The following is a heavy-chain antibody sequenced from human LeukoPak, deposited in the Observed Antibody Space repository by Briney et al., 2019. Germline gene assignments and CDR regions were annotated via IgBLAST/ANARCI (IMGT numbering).Heavy chain of an antibody. D-gene: IGHD3-22*01. CDR3: AREGIVVVTPIDY. CDR2: ISYEGSNK. CDR1: GFIFSSYA. V-gene: IGHV3-30*04. Sequence: GRSLRLSCAASGFIFSSYAMHWVRQAPGKGLEWVAVISYEGSNKYYADSVKGRFTISRDNSKNTLYLQMNSLRAEDTAVYYCAREGIVVVTPIDYWGQGTLVTVSS. J-gene: IGHJ4*02.